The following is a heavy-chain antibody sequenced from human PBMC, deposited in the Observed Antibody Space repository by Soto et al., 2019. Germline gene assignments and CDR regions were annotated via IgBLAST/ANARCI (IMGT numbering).Heavy chain of an antibody. Sequence: EVQLVESGGGLVKPGGSLRLSCAASGFTFSNAWMSWVRQAPGKGREWVGRIKSKTDGGTTDYAAPVKGRFTISRDDSKNTLYLQMNSLKTEDTAVYYCTTEQTAYDSSGYYSYFDYWGQGTLVTVSS. D-gene: IGHD3-22*01. CDR3: TTEQTAYDSSGYYSYFDY. CDR2: IKSKTDGGTT. CDR1: GFTFSNAW. V-gene: IGHV3-15*01. J-gene: IGHJ4*02.